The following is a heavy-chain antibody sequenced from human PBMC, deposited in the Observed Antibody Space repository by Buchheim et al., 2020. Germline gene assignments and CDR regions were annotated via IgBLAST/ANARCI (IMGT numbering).Heavy chain of an antibody. Sequence: VQLVESGGGLVKPGGSLRLSCEGSGFTFTSAWMVWVRQAPGKGLEWVGRIKRKVDGETTDFASPMKGRISISRDDSKNIVFLQIDNLKVEDTAVYYCTTGSRGHWGQGTL. CDR3: TTGSRGH. CDR1: GFTFTSAW. CDR2: IKRKVDGETT. D-gene: IGHD3-10*01. V-gene: IGHV3-15*01. J-gene: IGHJ4*02.